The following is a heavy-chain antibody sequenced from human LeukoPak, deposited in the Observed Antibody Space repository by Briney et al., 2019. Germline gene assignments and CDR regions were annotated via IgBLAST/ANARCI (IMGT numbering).Heavy chain of an antibody. CDR2: INSDGSST. CDR3: ARWGRVRGVNSPEYYYMDV. CDR1: GFTFSSYW. J-gene: IGHJ6*03. V-gene: IGHV3-74*01. D-gene: IGHD3-10*01. Sequence: PGGSLRLSCAASGFTFSSYWMHWVRQAPGKGLVWVSRINSDGSSTSYADSVKGRFTISRDNFKNTLYLQMNSLRAEDTAVYYCARWGRVRGVNSPEYYYMDVWGKGTTVTVSS.